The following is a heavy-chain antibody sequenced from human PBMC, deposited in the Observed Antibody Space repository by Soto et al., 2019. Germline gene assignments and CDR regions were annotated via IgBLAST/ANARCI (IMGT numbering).Heavy chain of an antibody. Sequence: EVQLVESGGGLVKPGGSLRLSCAASGFTFSSYSMNWVRQAPGKGLEWVSSISSSSSYIYYADSVKGRFTISRDNAKNSLYLQINSLRAEDTAVYYCARVGGYYYYDMDVWGKGTTVTVSS. CDR3: ARVGGYYYYDMDV. J-gene: IGHJ6*03. V-gene: IGHV3-21*01. CDR2: ISSSSSYI. D-gene: IGHD2-15*01. CDR1: GFTFSSYS.